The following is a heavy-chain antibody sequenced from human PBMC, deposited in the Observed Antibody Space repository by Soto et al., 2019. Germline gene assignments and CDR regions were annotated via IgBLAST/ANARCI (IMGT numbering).Heavy chain of an antibody. CDR1: GVSISGYY. Sequence: SETLSLTCTVSGVSISGYYWSWIRQPAGKGLEWIGRFFTSGSPNYNPSLKSRATMSVDTSKNHFSLKLTSVTAADTAVYYCASDRMIVGAFDVWGQGTMVTVSS. D-gene: IGHD3-22*01. V-gene: IGHV4-4*07. CDR2: FFTSGSP. J-gene: IGHJ3*01. CDR3: ASDRMIVGAFDV.